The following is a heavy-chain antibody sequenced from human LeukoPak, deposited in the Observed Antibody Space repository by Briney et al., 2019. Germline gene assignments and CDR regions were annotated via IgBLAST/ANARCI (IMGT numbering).Heavy chain of an antibody. D-gene: IGHD4-17*01. V-gene: IGHV1-69*13. CDR3: ATSRDAAHYGDYAPDY. CDR1: GGTFSSYA. J-gene: IGHJ4*02. Sequence: ASVKVSCKASGGTFSSYAISWVQQAPGQGLEWMGGIIPIFGTANYAQKFQGRVTITADESTSTAYMELSSLRSEDTAVYYCATSRDAAHYGDYAPDYWGQGTLVTVSS. CDR2: IIPIFGTA.